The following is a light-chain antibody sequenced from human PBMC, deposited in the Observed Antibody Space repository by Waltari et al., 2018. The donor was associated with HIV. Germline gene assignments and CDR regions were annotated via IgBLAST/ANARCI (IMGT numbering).Light chain of an antibody. Sequence: SYELTQSPSVSVSPGQTASIPCSGHKLVDQYVSWYQQRPGQPPKLVLYEDSKRPSGIPERFSGSNSWNTATLTISGTQPMDEADYYCQAWDNSIGLFGGGTKLTVL. J-gene: IGLJ3*02. CDR2: EDS. V-gene: IGLV3-1*01. CDR3: QAWDNSIGL. CDR1: KLVDQY.